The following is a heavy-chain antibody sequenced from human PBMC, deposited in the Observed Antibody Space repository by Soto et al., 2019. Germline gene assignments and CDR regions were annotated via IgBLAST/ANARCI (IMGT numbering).Heavy chain of an antibody. CDR2: IYYSGST. J-gene: IGHJ6*03. CDR3: ARAELVYYYYYMHV. D-gene: IGHD1-7*01. CDR1: GGSISSCY. V-gene: IGHV4-59*01. Sequence: PSETLSLSCTVSGGSISSCYWSWIRQPPGKGLEWIGYIYYSGSTNYNPSLKSRVTISVDTSKNQFSLKLSSVTAADTAVYYCARAELVYYYYYMHVWGKATTVSVSS.